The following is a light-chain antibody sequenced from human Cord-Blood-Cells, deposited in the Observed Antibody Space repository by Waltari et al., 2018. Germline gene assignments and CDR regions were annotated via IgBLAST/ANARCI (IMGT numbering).Light chain of an antibody. J-gene: IGKJ2*01. CDR2: KAS. CDR3: QQYNSYSST. CDR1: QSISSW. V-gene: IGKV1-5*03. Sequence: DIQMTQSPSTLSASVGDRVTITCRASQSISSWLAWYQKKPGKAPKLLIYKASSLESGVPSRFSGSGSGTEFTLTISSLQPDDFATYYCQQYNSYSSTFGQGTKLEIK.